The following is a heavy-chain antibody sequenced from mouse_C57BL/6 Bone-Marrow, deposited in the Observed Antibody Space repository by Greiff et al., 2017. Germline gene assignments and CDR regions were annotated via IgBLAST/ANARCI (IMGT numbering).Heavy chain of an antibody. CDR2: ISNGGGST. CDR1: GFTFSDYY. CDR3: AREGIYYGNYVGYAMGY. D-gene: IGHD2-1*01. J-gene: IGHJ4*01. Sequence: EVQVVESGGGLVQPGGSLKLSCAASGFTFSDYYMYWVRQTPEKRLEWVAYISNGGGSTYYPDTVKGRFTISRDNAKNTLYLQMSRLKSEDTAMYYCAREGIYYGNYVGYAMGYWGQGTSDTVSS. V-gene: IGHV5-12*01.